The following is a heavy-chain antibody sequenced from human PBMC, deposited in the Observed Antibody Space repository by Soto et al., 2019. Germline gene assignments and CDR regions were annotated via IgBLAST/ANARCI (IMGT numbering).Heavy chain of an antibody. CDR3: APASTVVGSAFDI. CDR1: GYTFTSYY. J-gene: IGHJ3*02. Sequence: ASVKVSCKASGYTFTSYYMHWVRQAPGQGLEWMGIINPSGGSTSYAQKFQGRVTMTRDTSTSTVYMELSSLRSEDTAVYYCAPASTVVGSAFDIWGQGTMVTVSS. V-gene: IGHV1-46*03. D-gene: IGHD2-15*01. CDR2: INPSGGST.